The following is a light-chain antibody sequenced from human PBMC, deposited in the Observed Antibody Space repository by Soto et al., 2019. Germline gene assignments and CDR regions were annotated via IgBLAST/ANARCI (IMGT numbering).Light chain of an antibody. J-gene: IGKJ4*01. Sequence: DIQMTQSPSSVSASVGERVTITCRASQAIGDWLAWYQQKPGKAPNLLIYATSTLQSGVPSRFSGRGSETEFSLTISSLQPEDFATYYCQQADISQLTFGGGTRVEI. V-gene: IGKV1-12*01. CDR2: ATS. CDR3: QQADISQLT. CDR1: QAIGDW.